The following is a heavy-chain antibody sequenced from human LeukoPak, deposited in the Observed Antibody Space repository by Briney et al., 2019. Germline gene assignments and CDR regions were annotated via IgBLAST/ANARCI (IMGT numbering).Heavy chain of an antibody. D-gene: IGHD3-22*01. CDR2: ISYDGSNK. CDR1: GFTFSSYA. J-gene: IGHJ6*02. V-gene: IGHV3-30-3*01. Sequence: GRSLRLSCAASGFTFSSYAMHWVRQAPGKGLEWVAVISYDGSNKYYADSVKGRFTISRDNSKNTLYLQMNSPRAEDTAVYYCARDHLSITMIVVVITPRYYYGMDVWGQGTTVTVSS. CDR3: ARDHLSITMIVVVITPRYYYGMDV.